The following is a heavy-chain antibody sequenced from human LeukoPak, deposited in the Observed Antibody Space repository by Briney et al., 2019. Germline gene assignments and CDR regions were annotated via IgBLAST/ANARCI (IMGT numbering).Heavy chain of an antibody. V-gene: IGHV3-49*04. D-gene: IGHD3-22*01. Sequence: TGGSLRLSCTASGFTFGDYAINWVRQAPGQGLEWVPFIRRKASGGTTEYAASVEGRFTISRDDSKNIAYLQMNSLKTEDTAVYYCTRGTYYYDTDAYLWDFDYWGQGTLVTVSS. CDR2: IRRKASGGTT. J-gene: IGHJ4*02. CDR1: GFTFGDYA. CDR3: TRGTYYYDTDAYLWDFDY.